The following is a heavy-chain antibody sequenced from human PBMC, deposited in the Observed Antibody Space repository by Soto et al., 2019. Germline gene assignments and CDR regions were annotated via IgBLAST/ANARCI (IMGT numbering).Heavy chain of an antibody. D-gene: IGHD1-26*01. J-gene: IGHJ4*02. V-gene: IGHV3-23*01. CDR1: GFTFNNYA. Sequence: DVQLLESGGGLVQPGGSLRLSCAASGFTFNNYAMTWIRQAPGKGLEWVATVSDSGETSHSADSVKGRFTISRDNSRKTLYLQMNRLRPEDTATYYCAKEMPLGGMLGAEPLDYWGQGTLVTVSS. CDR2: VSDSGETS. CDR3: AKEMPLGGMLGAEPLDY.